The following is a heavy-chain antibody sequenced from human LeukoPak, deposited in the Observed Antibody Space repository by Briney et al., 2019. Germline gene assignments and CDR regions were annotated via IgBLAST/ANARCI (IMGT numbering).Heavy chain of an antibody. V-gene: IGHV3-7*01. CDR3: ASGRQLGY. D-gene: IGHD6-13*01. J-gene: IGHJ4*02. Sequence: QPGGSLRLSCAASGFTFSNYWMSWVRQAPGKGVEWVANIKEDGSEKYYMDSVKGRFTISRDNARNSLYLQMNSLRAEDTAVYYCASGRQLGYWGQGTLVTVSS. CDR1: GFTFSNYW. CDR2: IKEDGSEK.